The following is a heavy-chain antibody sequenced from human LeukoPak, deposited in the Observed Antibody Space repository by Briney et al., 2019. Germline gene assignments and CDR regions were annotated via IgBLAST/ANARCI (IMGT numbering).Heavy chain of an antibody. D-gene: IGHD4-11*01. CDR2: IYSGGST. Sequence: GGSLRLSCAASGFTFSTYWMSWVRQAPGKGLEWVSVIYSGGSTYYADSVKGRFTISRDNSKNTLYLQMNSLRAEDTAVYYCAKGSGLQSFDYWGQGTLVTVSS. CDR3: AKGSGLQSFDY. J-gene: IGHJ4*02. CDR1: GFTFSTYW. V-gene: IGHV3-53*05.